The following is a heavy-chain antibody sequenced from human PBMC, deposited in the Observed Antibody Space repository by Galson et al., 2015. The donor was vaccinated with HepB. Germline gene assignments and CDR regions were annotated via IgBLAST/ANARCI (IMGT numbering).Heavy chain of an antibody. D-gene: IGHD3-22*01. CDR1: GFTFSSYW. V-gene: IGHV3-74*01. CDR3: ARSHPRYYYDSSGYYSEYFQH. J-gene: IGHJ1*01. Sequence: SLRLSCAASGFTFSSYWMHWVRQAPGKGLVWVSRINSDGSSTSYADSVKGRFTISRDNAKNTLYLQMNSLRAEDTAVYYCARSHPRYYYDSSGYYSEYFQHWGQGTLVTVSS. CDR2: INSDGSST.